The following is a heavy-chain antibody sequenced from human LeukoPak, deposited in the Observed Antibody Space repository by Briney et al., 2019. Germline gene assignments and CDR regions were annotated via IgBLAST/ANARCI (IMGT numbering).Heavy chain of an antibody. CDR2: INHSGST. J-gene: IGHJ3*02. D-gene: IGHD5-12*01. CDR1: GGSFSGYY. Sequence: SETLSLTCAVYGGSFSGYYWSWIRQLPGKGLEWIGEINHSGSTNYNPSLKSRVTISVDTSKNQFSLKLSSVTAADTAVYYCARVARTRMGRDAFDIWGQGTMVTVSS. V-gene: IGHV4-34*01. CDR3: ARVARTRMGRDAFDI.